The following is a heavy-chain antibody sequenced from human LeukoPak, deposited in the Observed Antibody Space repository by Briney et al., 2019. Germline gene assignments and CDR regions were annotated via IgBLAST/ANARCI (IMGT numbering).Heavy chain of an antibody. V-gene: IGHV3-33*08. J-gene: IGHJ4*02. Sequence: GGSLRLSCAASGFTFSSYGMHWVRQAPGKGLEWVAVISYDGSNKYYADSVKGRFTISRDNSKNTLYLQMNSLRAEDTAVYYCAPLFPDYWGQGTLVTVSS. D-gene: IGHD3-10*02. CDR1: GFTFSSYG. CDR2: ISYDGSNK. CDR3: APLFPDY.